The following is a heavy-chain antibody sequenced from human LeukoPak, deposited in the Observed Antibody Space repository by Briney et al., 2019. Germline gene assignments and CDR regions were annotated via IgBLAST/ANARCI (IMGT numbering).Heavy chain of an antibody. CDR1: GFIFNTNG. J-gene: IGHJ4*02. CDR3: ARGIYWSLDY. CDR2: IAGGDEST. V-gene: IGHV3-23*01. D-gene: IGHD1-1*01. Sequence: GGSLRLSCAISGFIFNTNGMNWVRQSPGKGLEWLATIAGGDESTYYADSVKGRFAISRDNSKNTVFLHMNSLRVEDTAVYYCARGIYWSLDYWGQGTPVTVSS.